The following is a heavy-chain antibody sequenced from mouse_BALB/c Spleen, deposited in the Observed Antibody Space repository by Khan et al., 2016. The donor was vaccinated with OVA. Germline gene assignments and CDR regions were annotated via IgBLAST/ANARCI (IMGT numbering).Heavy chain of an antibody. Sequence: QIQLVQSGPELKKPGETVKISCKASGYTFTDYSMHWVRQAPGKGLKWMGWINTETGEPTYADDFKGRFAFSLETSASTAYLQINNLKNEDTATYFCARDRYDYFDYWGQGTTLTVSS. CDR1: GYTFTDYS. V-gene: IGHV9-2-1*01. D-gene: IGHD2-14*01. J-gene: IGHJ2*01. CDR2: INTETGEP. CDR3: ARDRYDYFDY.